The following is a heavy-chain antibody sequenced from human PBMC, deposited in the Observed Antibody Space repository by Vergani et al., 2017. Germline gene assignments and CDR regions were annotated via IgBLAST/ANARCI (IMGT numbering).Heavy chain of an antibody. D-gene: IGHD5-18*01. CDR2: ISGSSSYI. J-gene: IGHJ4*02. Sequence: EVQLVESGGGLVKPGGSLRLSCAASGFTFSSYSMNWVRQAPGKGLEWVSSISGSSSYIYYADSVKGRFTISRDNAKNSLYLQMNSLRAEDTAIYYCATGSQLXVDYWGQGTLVTVSS. CDR1: GFTFSSYS. CDR3: ATGSQLXVDY. V-gene: IGHV3-21*01.